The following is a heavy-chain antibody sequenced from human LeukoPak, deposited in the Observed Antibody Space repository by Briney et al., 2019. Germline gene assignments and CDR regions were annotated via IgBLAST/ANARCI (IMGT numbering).Heavy chain of an antibody. CDR1: GGSISSGSYY. V-gene: IGHV4-61*02. CDR2: IYTSGST. CDR3: ARQDGYSYGRKFDY. J-gene: IGHJ4*02. Sequence: ASETLSLTCTVSGGSISSGSYYWSWIRQPAGKGLEWIGRIYTSGSTNYNLSLKSRVTISVDTSKNQFSLKLSSVTAADTAVYYCARQDGYSYGRKFDYWGQGTLVTVSS. D-gene: IGHD5-18*01.